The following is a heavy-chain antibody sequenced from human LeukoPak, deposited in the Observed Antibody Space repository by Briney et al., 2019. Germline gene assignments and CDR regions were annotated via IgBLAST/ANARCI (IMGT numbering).Heavy chain of an antibody. D-gene: IGHD3-22*01. V-gene: IGHV3-23*01. CDR2: ISGSGGST. CDR1: GFTFSSYA. CDR3: YIPYYDTSAYKGF. J-gene: IGHJ4*02. Sequence: GGSLRLSCAASGFTFSSYAMTWVRQAPGKGLEWVSAISGSGGSTYYADSVKGRFTISRDNSKNTLYLQMNSLRAEDTAVYYCYIPYYDTSAYKGFWGQGTLVTVSS.